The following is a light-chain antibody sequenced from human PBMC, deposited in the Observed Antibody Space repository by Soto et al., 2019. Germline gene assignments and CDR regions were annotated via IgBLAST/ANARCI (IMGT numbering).Light chain of an antibody. CDR1: QSVGSN. CDR2: DAS. V-gene: IGKV3-15*01. CDR3: QQSNNWPKT. J-gene: IGKJ1*01. Sequence: EIVMTQSPDTLSVSPGETATLSCRASQSVGSNLAWYQQKPGQAPRLLISDASTRAARLPDRFSGSGSGTEFTLTISSLQSEDFAVYYCQQSNNWPKTFRQGNKVEVK.